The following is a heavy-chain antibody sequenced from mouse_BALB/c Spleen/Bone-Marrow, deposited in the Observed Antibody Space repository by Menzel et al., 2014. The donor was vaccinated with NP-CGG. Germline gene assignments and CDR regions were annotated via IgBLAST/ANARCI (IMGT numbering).Heavy chain of an antibody. CDR2: IWAGGST. CDR1: GFSLTSYG. Sequence: VKLVESGPGLVAPSQSLSITCIVSGFSLTSYGVHWVRQPPGKGLEWLGVIWAGGSTNYNSALMSRLSISKDNSKSQVFLKMNSLQTDDTAMYYCARASTYYGNYFDYWGQGTTLTVSS. V-gene: IGHV2-9*02. J-gene: IGHJ2*01. CDR3: ARASTYYGNYFDY. D-gene: IGHD2-10*01.